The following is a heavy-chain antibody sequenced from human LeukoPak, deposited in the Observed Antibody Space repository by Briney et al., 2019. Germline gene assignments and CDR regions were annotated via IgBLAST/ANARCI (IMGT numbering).Heavy chain of an antibody. CDR3: ARDPDYDILTGYYFDY. V-gene: IGHV3-33*01. D-gene: IGHD3-9*01. CDR2: IWYGGSNK. CDR1: GFTFRSYG. J-gene: IGHJ4*02. Sequence: GGSLRLSCAASGFTFRSYGMHWVRQAPGKGLEWVAVIWYGGSNKYYADSVKGRFTISRDNSKNTLYLQMNSLRAEDTAVYYCARDPDYDILTGYYFDYWGQGTLVTVSS.